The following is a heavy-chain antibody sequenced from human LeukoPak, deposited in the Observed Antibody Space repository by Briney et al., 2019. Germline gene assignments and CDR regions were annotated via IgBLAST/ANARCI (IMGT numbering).Heavy chain of an antibody. CDR2: ISSSSSYI. Sequence: GGSLRLSCAASGFTFSSYSMNLVRQAPGKGLEWVSSISSSSSYIYYADSVKGRFTISRDNAKNSLYLQMNSLRAEDTAVYYCARDYSSPGNFDYWGQGTLVTVSS. D-gene: IGHD6-13*01. J-gene: IGHJ4*02. CDR1: GFTFSSYS. V-gene: IGHV3-21*01. CDR3: ARDYSSPGNFDY.